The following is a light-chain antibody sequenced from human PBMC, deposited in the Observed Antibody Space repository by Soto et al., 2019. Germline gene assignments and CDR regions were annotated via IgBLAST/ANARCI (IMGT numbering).Light chain of an antibody. Sequence: QSVLTQPPSASGTPGQRVTISFSGSNSNIGSKYVYWYQQLPGTAPKLLMYRNNQRASGVPDRFSGSKSGTSASLAISGLRSEDEADYYCAAWDVGLSGPAFGGGTKVTVL. V-gene: IGLV1-47*01. CDR3: AAWDVGLSGPA. J-gene: IGLJ2*01. CDR2: RNN. CDR1: NSNIGSKY.